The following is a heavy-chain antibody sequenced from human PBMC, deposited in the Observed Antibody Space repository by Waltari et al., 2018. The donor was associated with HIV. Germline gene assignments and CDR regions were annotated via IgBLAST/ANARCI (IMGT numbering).Heavy chain of an antibody. J-gene: IGHJ4*02. D-gene: IGHD3-3*02. CDR1: GLTPPTQQ. V-gene: IGHV3-53*02. CDR3: PQEVRGVGDMRRHSHFEN. CDR2: IFPGGDA. Sequence: VKVVEKGGGVLQRAASLRLSCLSPGLTPPTQQPPRVTRPPRRPPGKGLESIAIIFPGGDAFYSDAVRGRFTISRDTKKNILSLRADTLTPGDTAIYYCPQEVRGVGDMRRHSHFENWGRGIHVTVAS.